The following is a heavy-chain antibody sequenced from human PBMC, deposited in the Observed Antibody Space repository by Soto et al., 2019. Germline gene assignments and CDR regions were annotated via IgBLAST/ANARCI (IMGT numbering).Heavy chain of an antibody. J-gene: IGHJ6*02. V-gene: IGHV6-1*01. CDR1: GDSVSSNSAA. Sequence: QVQLQQSGPGLVKPSQTLSLTCAISGDSVSSNSAAWNWIRQSPSRGLEWLGRTYYRSKWYNDYAVSVKSRITINPDTSKNQFSLQLNSVTPEDTAVYYCARDPYSSGHGSTPHGMDVWGQGTTVTVSS. D-gene: IGHD6-19*01. CDR2: TYYRSKWYN. CDR3: ARDPYSSGHGSTPHGMDV.